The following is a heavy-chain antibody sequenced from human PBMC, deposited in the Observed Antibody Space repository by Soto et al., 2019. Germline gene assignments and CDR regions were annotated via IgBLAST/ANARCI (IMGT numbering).Heavy chain of an antibody. CDR1: GFTFSSYS. V-gene: IGHV3-21*01. CDR3: ARDVGSGWYIDAFDI. J-gene: IGHJ3*02. Sequence: EVQLVESGGGLVKPGGSLRLSCAASGFTFSSYSMNWVRQAPGKGLEWVSSISSSSSYIYYADSVKGRFTISRDNAKNSLYLQMNSLRAEDTAVYYCARDVGSGWYIDAFDIWGQGTMVTVSS. D-gene: IGHD6-19*01. CDR2: ISSSSSYI.